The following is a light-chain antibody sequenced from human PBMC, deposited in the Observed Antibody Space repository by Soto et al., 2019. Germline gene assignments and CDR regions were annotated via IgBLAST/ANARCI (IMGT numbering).Light chain of an antibody. J-gene: IGLJ2*01. CDR2: DDS. Sequence: SYELTQPPSVSVAPGQTARITCGGNNIGSKSVHWYQQKPGQAPVLVVYDDSDWPSGIPERFSGSNSGNTATLTISRVEAGDEADYYCQVWDSSSDHVVVFGGGTKLTVL. V-gene: IGLV3-21*02. CDR1: NIGSKS. CDR3: QVWDSSSDHVVV.